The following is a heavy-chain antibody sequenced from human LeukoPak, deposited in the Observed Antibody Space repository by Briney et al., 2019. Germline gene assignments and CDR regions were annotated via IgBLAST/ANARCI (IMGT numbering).Heavy chain of an antibody. CDR3: ARDFGKGYRSSWRPFDY. CDR1: GFTFDDYA. CDR2: ISWNGGSI. D-gene: IGHD6-13*01. V-gene: IGHV3-9*01. J-gene: IGHJ4*02. Sequence: PGGSLRLSCAASGFTFDDYAMHWVRQAPGKGLEWVSGISWNGGSIGYADSVKGRFTISRDNAKNSLYLQMNSLRAEDTAVYYCARDFGKGYRSSWRPFDYWGQGTLVTVSS.